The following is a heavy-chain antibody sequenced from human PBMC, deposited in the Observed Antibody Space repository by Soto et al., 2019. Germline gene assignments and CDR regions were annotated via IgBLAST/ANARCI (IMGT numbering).Heavy chain of an antibody. CDR3: ARQGITMIVVVISLFDY. Sequence: QLQLQESGPGLVKPSETLSLTCTVSGGSISSSSYYWGWIRQPPGKGLEWIGSTYYSGSTYYNPSLKSRVTISVDTSKNQFSLKLSSVTAADTAVYYCARQGITMIVVVISLFDYWGQGTLVTVSS. CDR2: TYYSGST. V-gene: IGHV4-39*01. J-gene: IGHJ4*02. D-gene: IGHD3-22*01. CDR1: GGSISSSSYY.